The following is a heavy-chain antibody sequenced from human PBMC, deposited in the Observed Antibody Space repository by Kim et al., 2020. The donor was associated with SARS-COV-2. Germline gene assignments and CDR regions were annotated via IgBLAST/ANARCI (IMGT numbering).Heavy chain of an antibody. D-gene: IGHD3-10*01. J-gene: IGHJ6*02. Sequence: TYYPGSVKSRFTISRENAKNSLYLQMNSLRAGDTAVYYCARAPYGSGMDVWGQGTTVTVSS. V-gene: IGHV3-13*01. CDR2: T. CDR3: ARAPYGSGMDV.